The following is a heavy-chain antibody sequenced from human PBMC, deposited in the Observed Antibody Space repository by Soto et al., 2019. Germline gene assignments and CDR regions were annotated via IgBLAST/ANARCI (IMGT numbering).Heavy chain of an antibody. J-gene: IGHJ6*02. CDR2: IYYSGST. Sequence: PSETLSLTCTVSGGSISSYYWSWIRQPPGKGLEWIGYIYYSGSTHYNPSLKSRVTISVDTSKNQFSLKLSSVTAADTAVYYCARGVVLGVKAYHCDGLDVRSQRT. CDR1: GGSISSYY. D-gene: IGHD3-10*02. CDR3: ARGVVLGVKAYHCDGLDV. V-gene: IGHV4-59*01.